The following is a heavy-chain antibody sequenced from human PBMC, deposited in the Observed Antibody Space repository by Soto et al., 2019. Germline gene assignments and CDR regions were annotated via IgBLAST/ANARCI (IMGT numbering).Heavy chain of an antibody. J-gene: IGHJ5*02. CDR2: IYYSGST. CDR3: ARQRVVAATPLDWFDP. CDR1: GGSISSSSYY. D-gene: IGHD2-15*01. Sequence: SETLSLTCTVSGGSISSSSYYWGWIRQPPGKGLEWIGSIYYSGSTYYNPSLKSRVTISVDTSKNQFSLKLSSVTAADTAVYYCARQRVVAATPLDWFDPWGQGTLVTVSS. V-gene: IGHV4-39*01.